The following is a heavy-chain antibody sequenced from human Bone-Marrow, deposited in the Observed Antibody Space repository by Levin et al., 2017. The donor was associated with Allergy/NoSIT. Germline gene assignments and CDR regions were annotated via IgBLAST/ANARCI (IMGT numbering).Heavy chain of an antibody. J-gene: IGHJ5*02. Sequence: GESLKISCKGSGYSFTSYWIGWVRQMPGKGLEWMGIIYPGDSDTRYSPSFQGQVTISADKSISTAYLQWSSLKASDTAMYYCARLPSDCSSTSCYAWGWFDPWGQGTLVTVSS. CDR3: ARLPSDCSSTSCYAWGWFDP. CDR2: IYPGDSDT. CDR1: GYSFTSYW. V-gene: IGHV5-51*01. D-gene: IGHD2-2*01.